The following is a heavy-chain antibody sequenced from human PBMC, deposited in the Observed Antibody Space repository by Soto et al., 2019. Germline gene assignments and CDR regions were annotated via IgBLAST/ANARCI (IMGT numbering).Heavy chain of an antibody. CDR2: ITGYIGNT. CDR3: ARALVKDFNRGGLGAHHGFDA. Sequence: QVYLVQSGAEVRKPGASVTVSCKASGYTFTNYGVAWVRQAPGHGLEWLGWITGYIGNTNYAQKFQGRVTLTRDTATSTASMELKTLRSDDTASYFCARALVKDFNRGGLGAHHGFDAWGQGTLVTVSS. J-gene: IGHJ5*02. D-gene: IGHD3-10*01. V-gene: IGHV1-18*01. CDR1: GYTFTNYG.